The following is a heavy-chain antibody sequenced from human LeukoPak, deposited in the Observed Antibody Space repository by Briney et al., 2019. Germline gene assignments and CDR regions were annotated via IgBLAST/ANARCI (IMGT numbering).Heavy chain of an antibody. CDR2: IYTSGST. CDR3: ARRVHYYDTSGYSYYFDY. J-gene: IGHJ4*02. V-gene: IGHV4-4*07. D-gene: IGHD3-22*01. Sequence: SETLSLTCTVSGGSISSYYWSWIRQPAGKGLEWIGRIYTSGSTNYNPSLKSRVTMSVDTSKNQFSLKLSSVTAADTAVYYCARRVHYYDTSGYSYYFDYWGQGTLVTVSS. CDR1: GGSISSYY.